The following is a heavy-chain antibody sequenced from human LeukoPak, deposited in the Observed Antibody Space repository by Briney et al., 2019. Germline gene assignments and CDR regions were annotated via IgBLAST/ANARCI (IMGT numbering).Heavy chain of an antibody. CDR3: AKSNGYGLIGI. V-gene: IGHV4-34*01. J-gene: IGHJ3*02. CDR1: GGSFSGYY. Sequence: SETLSLTCAVYGGSFSGYYWSWIRQPPGKGLEWIGEINHSGSTNYNPSLKSRVTISVDTSKNQFSLKLNSVTAADTAVYYCAKSNGYGLIGIWGQGTMVTVSS. CDR2: INHSGST. D-gene: IGHD3-10*01.